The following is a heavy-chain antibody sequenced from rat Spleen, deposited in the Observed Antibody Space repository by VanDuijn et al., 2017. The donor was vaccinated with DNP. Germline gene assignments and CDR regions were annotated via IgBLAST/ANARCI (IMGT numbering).Heavy chain of an antibody. Sequence: EVQLVESGGGLVQPGRSLKLSCVASGFTFSDYYMAWVRQAPKKGLEWVASITNEGSSTYFGDSVKGRFTISRDNAKSTLYLQMNSLRSEDTATYYCARLLAGRSYYFDYWGQGVMVTVSS. D-gene: IGHD1-4*01. CDR1: GFTFSDYY. J-gene: IGHJ2*01. V-gene: IGHV5-22*01. CDR2: ITNEGSST. CDR3: ARLLAGRSYYFDY.